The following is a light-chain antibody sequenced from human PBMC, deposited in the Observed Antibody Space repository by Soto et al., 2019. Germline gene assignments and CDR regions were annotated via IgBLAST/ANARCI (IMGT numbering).Light chain of an antibody. CDR2: GAS. CDR1: QSVSSN. CDR3: QQYGSSPQT. J-gene: IGKJ1*01. Sequence: ETVLTQSPASLSLSPGERATLSCRASQSVSSNLAWYQQKPGQAPRLLIYGASSRATGIPGRFSGSGSGTDFTLTISRLEPEDFAVYYCQQYGSSPQTFGQGTKVDIK. V-gene: IGKV3-20*01.